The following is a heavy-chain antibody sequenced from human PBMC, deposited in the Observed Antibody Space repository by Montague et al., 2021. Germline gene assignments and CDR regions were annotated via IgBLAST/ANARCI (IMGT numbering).Heavy chain of an antibody. CDR1: GVSINNNSFF. D-gene: IGHD3-22*01. CDR2: VYDSGRT. V-gene: IGHV4-39*01. CDR3: SRGPFFFDSRGEYNFESFDI. J-gene: IGHJ3*02. Sequence: SETLSLTCTVSGVSINNNSFFWAWIRQTPGKGLEWIGSVYDSGRTHYNPSLKSRVTIFVDTSKNQFSLNLTSVTAADTSVFYCSRGPFFFDSRGEYNFESFDIWGQGTMVTVSS.